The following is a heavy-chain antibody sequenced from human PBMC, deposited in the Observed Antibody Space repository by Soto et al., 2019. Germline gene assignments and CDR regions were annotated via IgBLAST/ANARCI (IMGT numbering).Heavy chain of an antibody. CDR3: AKDFTPDSRWDIDY. D-gene: IGHD1-26*01. J-gene: IGHJ4*02. Sequence: VQLLESGGGLVQPAGSLRLSCAASGFTFSIYTMSWFRQAPGKGLEWVSSIYGNGRSTFYSASVKGRFTISRDNSGNTVYLQMSSLRAEDTAIYYCAKDFTPDSRWDIDYWGQGSLATVSS. V-gene: IGHV3-23*01. CDR2: IYGNGRST. CDR1: GFTFSIYT.